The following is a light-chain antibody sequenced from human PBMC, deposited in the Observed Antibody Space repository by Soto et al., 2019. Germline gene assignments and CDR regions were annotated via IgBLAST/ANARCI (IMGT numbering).Light chain of an antibody. CDR2: EGS. CDR3: CSCAGSSTYV. CDR1: SSDVGSYNL. J-gene: IGLJ1*01. Sequence: QSALTQPASVSGSPGQSITISCTGTSSDVGSYNLVSWYQQHPIKAPKLMIYEGSKRPSGVSNRFSGSKSGNTASLTISGLQAEDEADYYCCSCAGSSTYVFGTGTKVTVL. V-gene: IGLV2-23*01.